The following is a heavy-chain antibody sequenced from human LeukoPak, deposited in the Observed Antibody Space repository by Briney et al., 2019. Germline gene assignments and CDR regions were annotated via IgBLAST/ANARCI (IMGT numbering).Heavy chain of an antibody. J-gene: IGHJ4*02. Sequence: AGGSLRLSCAASGFTFSNAWMSWVRQAPGKGLEWVGRIKSKTDGGTTDYAAPVKGRFTISRDDSKNKLYLQMNSLKTEDTAVYYCTTDSGLLWFGELSYYFDYWGQGTLVTVSS. D-gene: IGHD3-10*01. CDR3: TTDSGLLWFGELSYYFDY. CDR1: GFTFSNAW. V-gene: IGHV3-15*01. CDR2: IKSKTDGGTT.